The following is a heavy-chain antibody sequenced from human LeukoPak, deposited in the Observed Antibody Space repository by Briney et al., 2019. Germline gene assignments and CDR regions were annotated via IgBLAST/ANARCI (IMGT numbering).Heavy chain of an antibody. V-gene: IGHV4-59*01. CDR2: IYYSGST. D-gene: IGHD3-22*01. Sequence: SETLSLTCTVPGGSISSYYWSWIRQPPGKGREWMGYIYYSGSTNYNPSLKSRVTISVDTSKNQFSLKLSSETAADTAVYYCAREKGYYDSSCYCDGNFDYWGQRTQVTVSS. CDR3: AREKGYYDSSCYCDGNFDY. CDR1: GGSISSYY. J-gene: IGHJ4*02.